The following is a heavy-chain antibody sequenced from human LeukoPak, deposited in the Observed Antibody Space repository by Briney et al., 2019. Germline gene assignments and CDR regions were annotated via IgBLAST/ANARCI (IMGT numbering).Heavy chain of an antibody. CDR2: IYSSGST. CDR3: ARAYYDSSGYLPNTPFDY. CDR1: GGSISNYY. D-gene: IGHD3-22*01. Sequence: SETLSLTCTVSGGSISNYYWNWIRQPPGKGLEWIGYIYSSGSTNYNPSLKSRVTISVDTSKNQFSLKLTSVTAADTAVYYCARAYYDSSGYLPNTPFDYWGQGTLVTVSS. J-gene: IGHJ4*02. V-gene: IGHV4-59*01.